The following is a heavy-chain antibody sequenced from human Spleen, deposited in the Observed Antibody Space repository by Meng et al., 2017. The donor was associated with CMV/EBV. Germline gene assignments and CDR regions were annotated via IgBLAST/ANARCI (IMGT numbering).Heavy chain of an antibody. Sequence: FSSYAMHWVRQAPGKGLEWVAVISYDGSNKYYADSVKGRFTISRDNSKNTLYLQMNSLRAEDTAVYYCARDSPYSNYVWWYYYGMDVWGQGTTVTVSS. V-gene: IGHV3-30*04. CDR1: FSSYA. D-gene: IGHD4-11*01. CDR3: ARDSPYSNYVWWYYYGMDV. J-gene: IGHJ6*02. CDR2: ISYDGSNK.